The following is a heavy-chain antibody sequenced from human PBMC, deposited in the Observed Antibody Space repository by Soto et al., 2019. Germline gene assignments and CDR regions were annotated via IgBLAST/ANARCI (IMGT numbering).Heavy chain of an antibody. CDR3: ARGVSVVVAAIADYYYGMDV. V-gene: IGHV3-30-3*01. CDR2: ISYDGSNK. D-gene: IGHD2-15*01. CDR1: GFTFSSYA. J-gene: IGHJ6*02. Sequence: QVQLVESGGGVVQPGRSLRLSCAASGFTFSSYAMHWVRQAPGKGLEWVAVISYDGSNKYYADSVKGRFTISRDNSKNTLYLQMSSLRAEDTAVYYCARGVSVVVAAIADYYYGMDVWGQGTTVTVSS.